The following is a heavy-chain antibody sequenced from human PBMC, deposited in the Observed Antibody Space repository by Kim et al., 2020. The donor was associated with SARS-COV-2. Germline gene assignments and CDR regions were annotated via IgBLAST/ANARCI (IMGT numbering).Heavy chain of an antibody. CDR1: GGSISSSSYY. J-gene: IGHJ3*02. Sequence: SETLSLTCTVSGGSISSSSYYWGWIRQPPGKGLEWIGSIYYSGSTYYNPSLKSRVTISVDTSKNQFSLKLSSVTAADTAVYYCARDASSSSSLGVPQLLWFGEKVYAFDIWGQGTMVTVSS. CDR3: ARDASSSSSLGVPQLLWFGEKVYAFDI. D-gene: IGHD3-10*01. V-gene: IGHV4-39*07. CDR2: IYYSGST.